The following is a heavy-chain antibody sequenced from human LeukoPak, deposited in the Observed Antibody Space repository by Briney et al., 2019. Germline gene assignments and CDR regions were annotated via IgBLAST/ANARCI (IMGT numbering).Heavy chain of an antibody. Sequence: GGSLRLSCAASGFTFDDYGMSWVRQAPGKGLEWVSGINWNGGSTGYADSVKGRFTISRDNAKNSLYLQMNSLRAEDTAVYYCARDASFMTTVTPDAFDIWGQGTMVTVSS. CDR3: ARDASFMTTVTPDAFDI. CDR2: INWNGGST. D-gene: IGHD4-4*01. J-gene: IGHJ3*02. CDR1: GFTFDDYG. V-gene: IGHV3-20*04.